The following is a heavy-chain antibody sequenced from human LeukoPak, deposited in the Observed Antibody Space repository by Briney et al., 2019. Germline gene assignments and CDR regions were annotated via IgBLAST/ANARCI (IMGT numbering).Heavy chain of an antibody. CDR1: GFTVSSNY. D-gene: IGHD5-24*01. J-gene: IGHJ4*02. CDR3: ARVEMATMNFDY. Sequence: PGGSLRLSCAASGFTVSSNYMSWVRQAPGKGLEWVSVIYSGGNTYYADSVKGRFTISRDNSKNTLYLQMNSLRAEDTAVYYCARVEMATMNFDYWGQGTLVTVSS. CDR2: IYSGGNT. V-gene: IGHV3-53*01.